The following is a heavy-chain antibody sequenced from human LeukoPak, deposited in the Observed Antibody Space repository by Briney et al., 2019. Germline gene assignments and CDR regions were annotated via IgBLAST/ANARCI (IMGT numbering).Heavy chain of an antibody. CDR3: ARSSHYDFWSGYRYNWFDP. J-gene: IGHJ5*02. CDR2: IYHSGST. V-gene: IGHV4-38-2*02. Sequence: SETLSLTCTVSGYPISSGFYWGWIRQPPGKGLEWIGIIYHSGSTYYNPSLKSRVTISVDTSKNQFSLKLSSVTAADTAVYYCARSSHYDFWSGYRYNWFDPWGQGTLVTVSS. D-gene: IGHD3-3*01. CDR1: GYPISSGFY.